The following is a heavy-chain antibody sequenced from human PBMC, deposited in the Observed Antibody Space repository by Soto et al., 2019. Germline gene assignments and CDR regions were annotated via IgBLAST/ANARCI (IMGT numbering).Heavy chain of an antibody. CDR1: GYSFTSYW. D-gene: IGHD6-13*01. V-gene: IGHV5-10-1*01. CDR3: ARHYSSSWYSYYYGMDV. Sequence: PGESLKISCKGSGYSFTSYWISWVRQMPGKGLEWMGRIDPSDSYTNHSPSFQGHVTISADKSISTAYLQWSSLKASDTAMYYCARHYSSSWYSYYYGMDVWGQGTTVTVSS. CDR2: IDPSDSYT. J-gene: IGHJ6*02.